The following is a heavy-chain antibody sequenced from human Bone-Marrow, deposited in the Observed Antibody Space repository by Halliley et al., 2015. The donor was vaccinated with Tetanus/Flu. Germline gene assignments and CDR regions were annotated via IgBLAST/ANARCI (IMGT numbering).Heavy chain of an antibody. J-gene: IGHJ6*02. CDR3: SRSTWHDYYYYAMDV. CDR2: IRRTTDGGTT. V-gene: IGHV3-49*02. Sequence: IRRTTDGGTTEYAAPVKGRFTISRDESKNIAYLEMSSLKTEDTAVYYCSRSTWHDYYYYAMDVWGQGTTVTVSS.